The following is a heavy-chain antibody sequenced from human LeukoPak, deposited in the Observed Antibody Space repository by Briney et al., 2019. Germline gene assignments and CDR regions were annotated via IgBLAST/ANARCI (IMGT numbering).Heavy chain of an antibody. Sequence: SVKVSCKASGGTFSSYAISWVRQAPGQGLEWMGGIIPIFGTANYAQKFQGRVTITADESTSTAYMELSSLRSEDTAVYYCARDQGPYYYDSSGSGFDPWGRGTLVTVSS. D-gene: IGHD3-22*01. CDR2: IIPIFGTA. CDR1: GGTFSSYA. V-gene: IGHV1-69*01. CDR3: ARDQGPYYYDSSGSGFDP. J-gene: IGHJ5*02.